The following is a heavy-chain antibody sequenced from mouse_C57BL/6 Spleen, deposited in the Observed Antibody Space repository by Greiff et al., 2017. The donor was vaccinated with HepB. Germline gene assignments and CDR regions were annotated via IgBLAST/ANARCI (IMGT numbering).Heavy chain of an antibody. CDR1: GYSFTGYY. CDR3: ARRVICYGYDWFAY. D-gene: IGHD2-2*01. J-gene: IGHJ3*01. Sequence: VQLKESGPELVKPGASVKISCKASGYSFTGYYMNWVKQSPEKSLEWIGEINPSTGGTNYNQKFKAKATLTVDKSSTAAYMQLKSLTSEDSAVYYCARRVICYGYDWFAYWGQGTLVTVSS. V-gene: IGHV1-42*01. CDR2: INPSTGGT.